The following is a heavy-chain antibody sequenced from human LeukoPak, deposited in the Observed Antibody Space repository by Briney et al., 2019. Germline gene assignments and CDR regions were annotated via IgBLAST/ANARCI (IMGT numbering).Heavy chain of an antibody. CDR1: GGSISSSNW. CDR2: IYHSGST. D-gene: IGHD2-2*01. Sequence: SGTLSLTCAVSGGSISSSNWWSWVRQPPGKGLEWIGEIYHSGSTNYNPSLKSRVTISVDKSKNQFSLKLTSVTAADTAVYYCARVRGYCSSTICYRYYFDYWGQGTLVTVSS. V-gene: IGHV4-4*02. CDR3: ARVRGYCSSTICYRYYFDY. J-gene: IGHJ4*02.